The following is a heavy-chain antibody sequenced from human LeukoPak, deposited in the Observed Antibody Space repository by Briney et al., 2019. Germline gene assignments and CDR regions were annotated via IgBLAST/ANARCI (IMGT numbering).Heavy chain of an antibody. CDR3: AKEMERGYSYGFDY. D-gene: IGHD5-18*01. CDR2: ISYDGSNK. J-gene: IGHJ4*02. CDR1: GFAFSSYG. Sequence: PGGSLRLSCAASGFAFSSYGMHWVRQAPGKGLEWVAVISYDGSNKYYADSVKGRSTISRDNSKNTLYLQMNSLRAEDTAVYYCAKEMERGYSYGFDYWGQGTLVTVSS. V-gene: IGHV3-30*18.